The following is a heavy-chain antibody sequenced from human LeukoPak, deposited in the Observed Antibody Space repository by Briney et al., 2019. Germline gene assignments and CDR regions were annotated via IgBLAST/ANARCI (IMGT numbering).Heavy chain of an antibody. Sequence: ASVKVSCKASGYTFTGYYMHWVRQAPGQGLEWMGWINPNSGGTNYAQKFQGRVTMTEDTSTDTAYMELSSLRSEDTAVYYCATAGSLDFDYWGQGTLVTVSS. D-gene: IGHD1-1*01. V-gene: IGHV1-2*02. J-gene: IGHJ4*02. CDR2: INPNSGGT. CDR3: ATAGSLDFDY. CDR1: GYTFTGYY.